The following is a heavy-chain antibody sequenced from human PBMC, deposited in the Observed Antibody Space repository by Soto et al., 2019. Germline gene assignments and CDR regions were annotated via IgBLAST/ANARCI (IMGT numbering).Heavy chain of an antibody. J-gene: IGHJ4*02. V-gene: IGHV3-21*01. CDR3: ARESEDLTSNFDY. CDR2: ISSTTNYI. CDR1: GFTFRSYE. Sequence: PGGSLRLSCAASGFTFRSYEMNWVRQAPGKGLEWVSSISSTTNYIYYADSMKGRFTVSRDNAMNSVYLEMNSLSAEDTALYYCARESEDLTSNFDYWGQGTLVTVSS.